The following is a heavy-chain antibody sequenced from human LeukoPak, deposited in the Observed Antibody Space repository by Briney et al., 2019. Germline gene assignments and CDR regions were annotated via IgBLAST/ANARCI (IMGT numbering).Heavy chain of an antibody. J-gene: IGHJ2*01. CDR2: IYYSGTT. CDR3: ARHPNPVGSNRGGYFDL. D-gene: IGHD1-26*01. Sequence: SETLSLTCTLSGGSISSFYWCWIRQPPGKGRGWIAYIYYSGTTNYNSSLKRRVTMSVDTSKNQFSLNLSSVTAADTAVYYRARHPNPVGSNRGGYFDLWGRGTLVTVSS. V-gene: IGHV4-59*08. CDR1: GGSISSFY.